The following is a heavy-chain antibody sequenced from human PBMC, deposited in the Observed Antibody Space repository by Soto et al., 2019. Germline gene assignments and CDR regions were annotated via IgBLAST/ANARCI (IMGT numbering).Heavy chain of an antibody. Sequence: QPGGSLRLSCAASGFTFSSYGMHWVRQAPGKGLEWVAVISYDGSNKYYADSVKGRFTISRDNSKNTLYLQMNSLRAEDTAVYYCAKVAASPYYYYGMDVWGQGTTVTVSS. J-gene: IGHJ6*02. CDR2: ISYDGSNK. CDR3: AKVAASPYYYYGMDV. V-gene: IGHV3-30*18. CDR1: GFTFSSYG. D-gene: IGHD6-25*01.